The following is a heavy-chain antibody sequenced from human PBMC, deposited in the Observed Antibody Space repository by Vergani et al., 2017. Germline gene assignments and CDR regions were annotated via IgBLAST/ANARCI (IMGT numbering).Heavy chain of an antibody. Sequence: QLQLQQSGPGLVKPSETLFLTCTVSADSISSGSYYWGWIRQPPGKSLEWIGSIYYSGLTYYNPSLKSRVAISVDTSKNQFSLKVTSVTAADTAVYFCAIQRPGIGSSPGDFDYWGQGTLVTVSS. CDR1: ADSISSGSYY. CDR3: AIQRPGIGSSPGDFDY. D-gene: IGHD6-6*01. CDR2: IYYSGLT. J-gene: IGHJ4*02. V-gene: IGHV4-39*01.